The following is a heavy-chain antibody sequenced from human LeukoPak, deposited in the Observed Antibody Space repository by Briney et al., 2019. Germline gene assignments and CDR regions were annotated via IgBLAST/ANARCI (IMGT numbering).Heavy chain of an antibody. Sequence: GGSLRLSCAAPGFTFSSYAMNWVRQAPGKGLEWVSAISGSGVSTYYADSVKGRFTISRDNSKNMLYLQMNSLRAEDTAVYYCAKDPPRQRSSAFDIWGQGTMVTVSS. CDR3: AKDPPRQRSSAFDI. D-gene: IGHD6-25*01. V-gene: IGHV3-23*01. CDR1: GFTFSSYA. J-gene: IGHJ3*02. CDR2: ISGSGVST.